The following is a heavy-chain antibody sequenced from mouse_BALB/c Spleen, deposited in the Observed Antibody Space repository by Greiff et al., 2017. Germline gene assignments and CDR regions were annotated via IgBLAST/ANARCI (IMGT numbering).Heavy chain of an antibody. V-gene: IGHV5-6-5*01. CDR1: GFTFSSYA. CDR3: ARGGGSSEAMDY. J-gene: IGHJ4*01. Sequence: EVHLVESGGGLVKPGGSLKLSCAASGFTFSSYAMSWVRQTPEKRLEWVASISSGGSTYYPDSVKGRFTISRDNARNILYLQMSSLRSEDTAMYYCARGGGSSEAMDYWGQGTSVTVSS. CDR2: ISSGGST. D-gene: IGHD1-1*01.